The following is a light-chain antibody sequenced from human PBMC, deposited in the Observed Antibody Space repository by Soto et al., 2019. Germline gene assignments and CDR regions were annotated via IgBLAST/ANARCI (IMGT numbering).Light chain of an antibody. V-gene: IGKV1-33*01. CDR3: QQSDNLPLT. CDR2: DAS. Sequence: DFQMTQSPSSLSASVGDRVTITCRATQAIKNFLNWYQQKPGRAPKLLISDASTLQRGVPSRFRGSVSGTHFTLVISSLQPEDVGTYYWQQSDNLPLTFGQGTRLDIK. CDR1: QAIKNF. J-gene: IGKJ5*01.